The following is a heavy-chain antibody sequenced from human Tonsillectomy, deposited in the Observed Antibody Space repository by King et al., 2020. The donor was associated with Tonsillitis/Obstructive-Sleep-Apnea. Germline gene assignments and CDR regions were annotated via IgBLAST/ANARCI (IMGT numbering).Heavy chain of an antibody. Sequence: VQLVESGGGLVQPGGSLRLSGAASRFTFTTYAMSWVRQAPGKGLEWVSGLSASGGSTYYADSVKGRFTISRDNSKNTLYLQMNSLRAEDTAVYYCAKSEGMVRGVPYYMDVWGKGTTVTVSS. D-gene: IGHD3-10*01. CDR1: RFTFTTYA. CDR3: AKSEGMVRGVPYYMDV. J-gene: IGHJ6*03. V-gene: IGHV3-23*04. CDR2: LSASGGST.